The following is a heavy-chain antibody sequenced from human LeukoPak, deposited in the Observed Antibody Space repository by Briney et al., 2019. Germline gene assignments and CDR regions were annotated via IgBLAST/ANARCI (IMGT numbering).Heavy chain of an antibody. D-gene: IGHD2-2*01. CDR1: GFTFSSYA. Sequence: GGSLRLSCAASGFTFSSYAMSWVRQAPGKGLEWVSAISGSGGSTYYADSVKGRFTISRDNSKNTLYLQMNSLRAEDTAVYYCAKPPRGTIPAAIPGFDYWGQGTLVTVSS. CDR2: ISGSGGST. J-gene: IGHJ4*02. V-gene: IGHV3-23*01. CDR3: AKPPRGTIPAAIPGFDY.